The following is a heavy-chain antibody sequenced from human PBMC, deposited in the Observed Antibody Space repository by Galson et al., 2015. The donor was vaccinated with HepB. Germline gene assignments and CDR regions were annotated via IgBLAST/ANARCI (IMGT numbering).Heavy chain of an antibody. CDR3: AKHTYSSGWYVDYYYGMDV. V-gene: IGHV3-23*01. CDR2: ISGSGGST. D-gene: IGHD6-19*01. Sequence: SLRLSCAASGFTFSSYAMSWVRQAPGKGLEWVSTISGSGGSTYYADSVKGRFTISRVNSKNTLYLQMNSLRAEDTAVYYCAKHTYSSGWYVDYYYGMDVWGQGTTVTVSS. J-gene: IGHJ6*02. CDR1: GFTFSSYA.